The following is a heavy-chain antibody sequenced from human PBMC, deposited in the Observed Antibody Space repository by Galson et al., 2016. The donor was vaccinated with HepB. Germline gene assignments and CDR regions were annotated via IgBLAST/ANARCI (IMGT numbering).Heavy chain of an antibody. V-gene: IGHV4-39*01. D-gene: IGHD6-13*01. J-gene: IGHJ4*02. CDR3: ARPRHGYSSNLLYFDY. CDR2: IYYSGST. CDR1: GGSISSSSYY. Sequence: SETLSLTCTVSGGSISSSSYYWGWIRQPPGKGLEWIGSIYYSGSTYYNPSLKSRVTISVDTSKNQFSLKLSSVTAADTAVYYCARPRHGYSSNLLYFDYWGQGTLVTVSS.